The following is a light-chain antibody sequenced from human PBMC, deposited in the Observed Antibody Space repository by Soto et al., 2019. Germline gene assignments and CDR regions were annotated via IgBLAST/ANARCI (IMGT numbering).Light chain of an antibody. J-gene: IGKJ1*01. CDR1: QSVSSK. CDR3: QRYGRT. V-gene: IGKV3-20*01. CDR2: GAS. Sequence: EIVMTQSPATLSVSPGEGATLSCRASQSVSSKLAWYQQKPGQAPRLLMYGASSRATGIPDRFSGSGSGTDFTLTISRLEPEDFAVYYCQRYGRTFGQGTKVDIK.